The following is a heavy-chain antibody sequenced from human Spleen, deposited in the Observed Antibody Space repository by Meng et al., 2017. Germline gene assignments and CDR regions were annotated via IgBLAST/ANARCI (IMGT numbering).Heavy chain of an antibody. CDR3: ARVHYYDSSGYSH. J-gene: IGHJ4*02. CDR1: GFTFSSYS. Sequence: EVQLVESGGGLVKPGGCMRRSCAASGFTFSSYSMNWVRQAPGKGLEWVSSISSSSSYIYYADSVKGRFTISRDNAKNSLYLQMNSLRAEDTAVYYCARVHYYDSSGYSHWGQGTLVTVSS. V-gene: IGHV3-21*01. CDR2: ISSSSSYI. D-gene: IGHD3-22*01.